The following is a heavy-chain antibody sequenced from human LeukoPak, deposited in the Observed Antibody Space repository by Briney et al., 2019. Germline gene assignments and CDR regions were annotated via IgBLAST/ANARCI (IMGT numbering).Heavy chain of an antibody. J-gene: IGHJ6*03. D-gene: IGHD6-13*01. CDR1: GGSFSGYY. CDR3: ARTFGSSWYAYYYYYMDV. Sequence: KPSETLSLTCAVYGGSFSGYYWSWIRQPPGKGLEWIGSIYYSGSTYYNPSLKSRVTISVDTSKNQFSLKLSSVTAADTAVYYCARTFGSSWYAYYYYYMDVWGKGTTVTISS. CDR2: IYYSGST. V-gene: IGHV4-34*01.